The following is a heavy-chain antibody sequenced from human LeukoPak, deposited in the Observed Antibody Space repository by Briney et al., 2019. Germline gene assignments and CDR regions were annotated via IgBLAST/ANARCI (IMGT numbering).Heavy chain of an antibody. D-gene: IGHD3-10*01. V-gene: IGHV3-30*04. J-gene: IGHJ4*02. CDR2: ISHDEKNK. CDR3: ATTFRGVIITRLDY. CDR1: GFSFSGYA. Sequence: GRTLRLSCAASGFSFSGYAMHWVRRTPGKGLEWVAVISHDEKNKFYAESVKGRFTISRDNSKNTLFLEMNSLRPEDTAFYYCATTFRGVIITRLDYWGQGTLVTVSS.